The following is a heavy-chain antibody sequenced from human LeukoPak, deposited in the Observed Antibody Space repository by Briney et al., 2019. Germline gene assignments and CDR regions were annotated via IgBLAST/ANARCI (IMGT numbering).Heavy chain of an antibody. CDR2: VSGSGDRT. Sequence: GGSLRLSCAASGFTFSSYAMSWVRQAPGGGLEWVSSVSGSGDRTFYPDSVKGRFTISRDNSKNTLYLQMNSLRAEDTAIYYCAKRPSSLAAREFDCWGQGTLVTASS. J-gene: IGHJ4*02. D-gene: IGHD6-6*01. CDR1: GFTFSSYA. CDR3: AKRPSSLAAREFDC. V-gene: IGHV3-23*01.